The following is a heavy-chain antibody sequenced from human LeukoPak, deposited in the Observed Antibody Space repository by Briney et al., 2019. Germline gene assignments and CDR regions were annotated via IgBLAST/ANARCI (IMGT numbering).Heavy chain of an antibody. J-gene: IGHJ4*02. Sequence: PSETLSLTCTVSGGSISSYYWSWIRKPAGKGLEWIGRIYTSGSTNYNPSLKSRVTISVDKSKNQFSLKLSSVTAADTAVYYCAGGIQVPGGLDYWGKETLVTV. CDR1: GGSISSYY. V-gene: IGHV4-4*07. CDR3: AGGIQVPGGLDY. D-gene: IGHD3-10*01. CDR2: IYTSGST.